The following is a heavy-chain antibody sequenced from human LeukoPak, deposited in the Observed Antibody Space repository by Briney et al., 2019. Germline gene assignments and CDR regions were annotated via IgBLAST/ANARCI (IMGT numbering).Heavy chain of an antibody. J-gene: IGHJ6*03. CDR3: AACGGGSCYPGYYYMDV. Sequence: SGGSLRLSCAASGFTFSSYAMTWVRQVPEKGLEWVSVITSSGGTTYYTDSVKGRFTISRDSSKNTLYLQMNSLRADDPAVYYCAACGGGSCYPGYYYMDVWGKGTTVTVSS. D-gene: IGHD2-15*01. V-gene: IGHV3-23*01. CDR1: GFTFSSYA. CDR2: ITSSGGTT.